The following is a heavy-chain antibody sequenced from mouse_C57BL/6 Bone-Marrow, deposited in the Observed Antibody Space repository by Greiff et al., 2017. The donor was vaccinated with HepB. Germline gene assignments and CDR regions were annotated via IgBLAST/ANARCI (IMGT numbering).Heavy chain of an antibody. J-gene: IGHJ4*01. Sequence: VKLVESGAELARPGASVKLSCKASGYTFTSYGISWVKQRTGQGLEWIGEIYPRSGNTYYNEKFKGKATLTADKSSSTAYMELRSLTSEDSAVYFCANYYGSDYAMDYWGQGTSVTVSS. D-gene: IGHD1-1*01. CDR1: GYTFTSYG. CDR3: ANYYGSDYAMDY. V-gene: IGHV1-81*01. CDR2: IYPRSGNT.